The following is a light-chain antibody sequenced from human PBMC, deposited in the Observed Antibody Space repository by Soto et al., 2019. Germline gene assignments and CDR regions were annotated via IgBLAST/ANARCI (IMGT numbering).Light chain of an antibody. CDR3: QYYDSSLSALYV. Sequence: QSVLTQPPSVSGAPGQRVTISCTGGTSKIGAGYDVHWYHQLPGTAPKLLIYGNSNRPSGVPDRFSGSKSGTSASLAITGLQAEDEADYYCQYYDSSLSALYVFGTGTKLTVL. J-gene: IGLJ1*01. CDR1: TSKIGAGYD. CDR2: GNS. V-gene: IGLV1-40*01.